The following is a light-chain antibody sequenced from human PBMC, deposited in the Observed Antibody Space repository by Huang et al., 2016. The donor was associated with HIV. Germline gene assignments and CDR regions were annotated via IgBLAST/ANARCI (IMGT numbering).Light chain of an antibody. CDR2: DVS. J-gene: IGKJ4*01. CDR3: QQRSNWPPLLT. V-gene: IGKV3-11*01. CDR1: QSVSSY. Sequence: EIVLTQSPATLSLSPGERATLSCRASQSVSSYLAWYQQKPGQAPRLLIYDVSNRATGIPARFSGGGSGTDFTLTISSLEPEDFAVYYCQQRSNWPPLLTFGGGTKVEIK.